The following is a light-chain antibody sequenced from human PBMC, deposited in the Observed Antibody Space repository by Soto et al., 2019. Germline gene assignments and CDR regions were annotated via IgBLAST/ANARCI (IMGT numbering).Light chain of an antibody. Sequence: EIVMTQSPATLSVSPGERATLSCRASQSVGSNLAWYQQKPGQAPRLLIYGASTRATGIPARFSGSGSGTEFTLTISSLQSEDFAVYYCQQYNNWPYTFGQGTKVDI. CDR3: QQYNNWPYT. J-gene: IGKJ2*01. CDR2: GAS. CDR1: QSVGSN. V-gene: IGKV3-15*01.